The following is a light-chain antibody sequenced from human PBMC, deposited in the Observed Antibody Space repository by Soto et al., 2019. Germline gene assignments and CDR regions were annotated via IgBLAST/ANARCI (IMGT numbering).Light chain of an antibody. J-gene: IGLJ1*01. CDR2: EVY. CDR3: RSYVGTHSYV. Sequence: QSVLTQPPSASGSPGQSVTISCTGTSSDVGGYNYVSWYQQHPGKAPKLIIYEVYKRPSGVPDRFSGSKSGNTAALTVSGLQAEDEADYYCRSYVGTHSYVFGTGTKVTVL. V-gene: IGLV2-8*01. CDR1: SSDVGGYNY.